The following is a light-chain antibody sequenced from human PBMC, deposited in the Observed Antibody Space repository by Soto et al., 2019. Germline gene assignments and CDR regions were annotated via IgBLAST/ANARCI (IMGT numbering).Light chain of an antibody. Sequence: EIVLTQSPGTLSLSLGERATLSCRASQRVSSNYLAWYQQKPGQAPRLLIYATSSRATGIPDRFSGSGSGTDFTLTISRLEPEDFAVYYCQQYGNSPRYSFGQGTKLEI. CDR2: ATS. V-gene: IGKV3-20*01. J-gene: IGKJ2*03. CDR3: QQYGNSPRYS. CDR1: QRVSSNY.